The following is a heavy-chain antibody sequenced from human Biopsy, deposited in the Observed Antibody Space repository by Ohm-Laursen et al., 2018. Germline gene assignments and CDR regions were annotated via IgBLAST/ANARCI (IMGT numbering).Heavy chain of an antibody. CDR2: MNHGGST. D-gene: IGHD1-20*01. CDR1: GGSFSGYY. J-gene: IGHJ4*02. V-gene: IGHV4-34*01. CDR3: ARGSNWIDWSFDY. Sequence: SDTLSLTCAVYGGSFSGYYWSWIRQPPGKGLEWIGEMNHGGSTNYNSSLKSRVTISVDTSKNQFSLKLNSVTATDTAVYYCARGSNWIDWSFDYWGQGTVVTVPS.